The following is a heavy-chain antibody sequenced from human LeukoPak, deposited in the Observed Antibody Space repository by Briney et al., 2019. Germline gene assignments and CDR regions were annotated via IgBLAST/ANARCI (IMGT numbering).Heavy chain of an antibody. J-gene: IGHJ4*02. CDR2: IHYSGST. Sequence: SETLSLTCTVSGGSITSGDSFWSWIRQPPGKGLEWIAYIHYSGSTYYNPSLKSRVSISLDTSKNQFSLKVTSVTAADTAVYHYARSGGVRGHYFDSWGQGTLVTVSS. D-gene: IGHD3-10*01. CDR1: GGSITSGDSF. V-gene: IGHV4-30-4*08. CDR3: ARSGGVRGHYFDS.